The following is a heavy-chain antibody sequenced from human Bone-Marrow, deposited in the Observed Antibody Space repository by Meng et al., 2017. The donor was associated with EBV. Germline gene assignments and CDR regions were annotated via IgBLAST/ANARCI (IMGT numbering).Heavy chain of an antibody. CDR1: GESFSGYY. J-gene: IGHJ4*02. D-gene: IGHD1-26*01. V-gene: IGHV4-34*01. CDR3: ARGSLGWELPRPFDY. CDR2: INHSGST. Sequence: QVQQQQWGAGLLKPSETRSLTCAVYGESFSGYYWNWIRQPPGKGLEWIGEINHSGSTNYNPSLKSRVTISVDTSKNQFSLKLSSVTAADTAVYYCARGSLGWELPRPFDYWGQGTLVTVSS.